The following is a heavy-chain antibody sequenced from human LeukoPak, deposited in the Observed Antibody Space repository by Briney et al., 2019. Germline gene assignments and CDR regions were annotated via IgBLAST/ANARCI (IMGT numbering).Heavy chain of an antibody. V-gene: IGHV3-23*01. D-gene: IGHD6-13*01. CDR2: VSRFGGTT. Sequence: GGSLRLSCAASGFTFDSCAMSWVRQAPGKGLEWVSAVSRFGGTTYYADSAKGRFTISRDNSNNTVYLQMNSLRVEDTALYYCVKHVGSRWSNNRFDPWGQGTLVTVS. J-gene: IGHJ5*02. CDR1: GFTFDSCA. CDR3: VKHVGSRWSNNRFDP.